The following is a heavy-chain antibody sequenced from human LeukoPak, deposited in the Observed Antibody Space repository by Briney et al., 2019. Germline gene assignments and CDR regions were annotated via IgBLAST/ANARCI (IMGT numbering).Heavy chain of an antibody. CDR2: ISGSGDST. Sequence: PGGSLRLSCAASGFTFSSYAISWVRQAPGKGLEWVSAISGSGDSTYYRDSVKGRFTISRDNSKNTLYLQMNSLRAEDTAVYYCAKTRPLDSSSWSHGDYWGQGTLVTVSS. CDR1: GFTFSSYA. CDR3: AKTRPLDSSSWSHGDY. J-gene: IGHJ4*02. D-gene: IGHD6-13*01. V-gene: IGHV3-23*01.